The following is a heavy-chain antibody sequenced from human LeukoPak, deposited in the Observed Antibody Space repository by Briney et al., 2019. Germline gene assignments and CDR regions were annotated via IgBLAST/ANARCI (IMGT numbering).Heavy chain of an antibody. Sequence: ASVTVSCTASGGTFSSYAISWVRQAPGQGLEWMGRIIPILGIANYAQKFQGRVTITADKSTSTAYMELSSLRSEDTAVYYCASLWYSGYDYDDYWGQGTLVTVSS. CDR1: GGTFSSYA. V-gene: IGHV1-69*04. CDR3: ASLWYSGYDYDDY. D-gene: IGHD5-12*01. J-gene: IGHJ4*02. CDR2: IIPILGIA.